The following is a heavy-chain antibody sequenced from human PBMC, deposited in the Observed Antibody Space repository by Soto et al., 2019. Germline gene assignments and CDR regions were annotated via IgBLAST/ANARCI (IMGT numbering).Heavy chain of an antibody. CDR3: AKVRYSSPRVYYYGMDV. Sequence: QAQLEQSGGEVKKPGSSVKVSCKASRVAFSKFIVTWVRQAPGLGLEWVGGIIPIFGTANYAQKFQGRVTITADESTSTSYLEVTHLRSEDTAVYYCAKVRYSSPRVYYYGMDVWGQGTTVTVSS. D-gene: IGHD6-19*01. CDR2: IIPIFGTA. CDR1: RVAFSKFI. V-gene: IGHV1-69*01. J-gene: IGHJ6*02.